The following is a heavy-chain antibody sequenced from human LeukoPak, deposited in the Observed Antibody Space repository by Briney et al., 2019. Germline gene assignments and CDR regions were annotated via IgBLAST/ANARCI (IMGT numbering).Heavy chain of an antibody. CDR3: AKGGGLWFGESPYGMDV. D-gene: IGHD3-10*01. V-gene: IGHV3-23*01. CDR1: GFTFRTFG. J-gene: IGHJ6*02. CDR2: VSPSGCST. Sequence: PGGSLRLSCAASGFTFRTFGMSWVRQAPGKGLEWVSSVSPSGCSTYYADSVKGRFTISRDNSKNTLYLQMNSLRAEDTAVYYGAKGGGLWFGESPYGMDVWGRVTTVTVSS.